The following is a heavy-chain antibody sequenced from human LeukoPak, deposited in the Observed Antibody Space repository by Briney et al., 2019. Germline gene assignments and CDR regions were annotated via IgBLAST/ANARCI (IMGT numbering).Heavy chain of an antibody. CDR1: GFTFSNAW. Sequence: PGGSLRLSCAASGFTFSNAWMSWVRQAPGKGLEWVSVIYSDGSTYYADSVKGRFTISRDNSKNTLYLQMNSLRAEDTAVYYCARDSTPLGMDVWGQGTTVTVSS. D-gene: IGHD2-2*01. J-gene: IGHJ6*02. CDR3: ARDSTPLGMDV. V-gene: IGHV3-53*01. CDR2: IYSDGST.